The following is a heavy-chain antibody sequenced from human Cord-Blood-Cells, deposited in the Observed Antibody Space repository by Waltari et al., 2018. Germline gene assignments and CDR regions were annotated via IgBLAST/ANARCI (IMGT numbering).Heavy chain of an antibody. CDR2: IIAGNGNT. V-gene: IGHV1-3*01. D-gene: IGHD3-10*01. CDR3: ARVDYYGSGSYFDY. Sequence: QVQLVQSGAEVKKPGASVKVSCKASGYTFTSYAMHWVRQAPGQRLEWMGWIIAGNGNTKYSQKFQGRVTITRDTSASTAYMELSSLRSEDTAVYYCARVDYYGSGSYFDYWGQGTLVTVSS. J-gene: IGHJ4*02. CDR1: GYTFTSYA.